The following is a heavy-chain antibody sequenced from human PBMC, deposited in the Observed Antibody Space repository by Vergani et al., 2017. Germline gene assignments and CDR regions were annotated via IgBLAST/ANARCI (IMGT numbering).Heavy chain of an antibody. CDR3: GRGSDNYN. CDR1: GFTFSSHA. D-gene: IGHD5-24*01. CDR2: IKITGDST. J-gene: IGHJ4*02. V-gene: IGHV3-23*01. Sequence: EVQLLQPEGAVVQPGGSLRLSCVASGFTFSSHAMSWVRQGHGQGMEWVSSIKITGDSTHYADSVKGRFTISRNNSKNTLYLQMNSLRVEDTAVYYCGRGSDNYNWGQGTLVTVSS.